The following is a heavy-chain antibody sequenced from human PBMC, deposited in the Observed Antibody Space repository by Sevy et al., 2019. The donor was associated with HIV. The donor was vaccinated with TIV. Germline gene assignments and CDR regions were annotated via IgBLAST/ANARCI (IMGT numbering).Heavy chain of an antibody. CDR1: GYTFTSYG. J-gene: IGHJ6*02. CDR3: AGNIVVVVAATAPSYYYYYGMDV. Sequence: ASVKVSCKASGYTFTSYGISWVRQAPGQGLEWMGWISAYNGNTNYAQKLQGRVTMTTDTSTSTAYMELRSLRSDDTAEYYWAGNIVVVVAATAPSYYYYYGMDVWGQGTTVTVSS. CDR2: ISAYNGNT. D-gene: IGHD2-15*01. V-gene: IGHV1-18*01.